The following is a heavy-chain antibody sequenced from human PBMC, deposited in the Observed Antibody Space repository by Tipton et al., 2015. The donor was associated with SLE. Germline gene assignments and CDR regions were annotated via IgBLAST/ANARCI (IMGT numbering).Heavy chain of an antibody. V-gene: IGHV4-39*07. CDR3: ARAYYFDSTGSGFYF. CDR2: IYYSGST. Sequence: TLSLTCSVSGGSISGSSYYWGWIRQPPGKGLEWIGSIYYSGSTYYNPSLKSRVTISVDTSKNQFSLRLNSVTAADTAVYYCARAYYFDSTGSGFYFWGQGTLVAVSS. J-gene: IGHJ4*02. CDR1: GGSISGSSYY. D-gene: IGHD3-22*01.